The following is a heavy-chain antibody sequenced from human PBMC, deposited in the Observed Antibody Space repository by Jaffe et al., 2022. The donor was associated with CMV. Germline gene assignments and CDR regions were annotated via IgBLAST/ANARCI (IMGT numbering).Heavy chain of an antibody. CDR2: ITWNSGSR. J-gene: IGHJ6*02. Sequence: EVQLVESGGGLVQPGRSLRLSCAASGFTFGDYAMHWVRQTPGKGLEWVSGITWNSGSRGYAKSVKGRFTISRDNAKNSLYLQMNSLRAEDTALYYCAKDMQDGDYVSGLKSRGRYQYYGMDVWGQGTTVTVSS. CDR3: AKDMQDGDYVSGLKSRGRYQYYGMDV. D-gene: IGHD3-16*01. V-gene: IGHV3-9*01. CDR1: GFTFGDYA.